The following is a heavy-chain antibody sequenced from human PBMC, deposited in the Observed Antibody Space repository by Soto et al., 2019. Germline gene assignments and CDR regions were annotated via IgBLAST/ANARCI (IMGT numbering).Heavy chain of an antibody. J-gene: IGHJ4*02. D-gene: IGHD3-3*01. CDR2: IDNSGST. CDR3: ARGGEDFWSGPFDY. Sequence: SETLSLTCTVSGGSTSNYFCNWIRQPAGKGLEWIGRIDNSGSTNYNPSLKSRITMSADTSRNQFSLKLNSVTAADTAVYYCARGGEDFWSGPFDYWGQGALVTVSS. V-gene: IGHV4-4*07. CDR1: GGSTSNYF.